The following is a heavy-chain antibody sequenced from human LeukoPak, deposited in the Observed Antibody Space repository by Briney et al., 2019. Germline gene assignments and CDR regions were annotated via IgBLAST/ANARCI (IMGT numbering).Heavy chain of an antibody. V-gene: IGHV4-34*01. D-gene: IGHD3-22*01. CDR2: INHSGST. CDR3: ARDSAYYYDSSGYYVDY. CDR1: GGSFSGYY. J-gene: IGHJ4*02. Sequence: SETLSLTCAVYGGSFSGYYWSWIRQPPGKGLEWIGEINHSGSTNYNPSLKSRVTISVDTSKNQFSLKLSSVTAADTAVYYCARDSAYYYDSSGYYVDYWGQGTLVTVSS.